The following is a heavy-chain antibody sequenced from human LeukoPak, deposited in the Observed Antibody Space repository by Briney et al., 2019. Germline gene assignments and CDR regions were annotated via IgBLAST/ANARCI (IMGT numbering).Heavy chain of an antibody. V-gene: IGHV4-4*07. Sequence: SEPLSLTCIVSGGSISNYYWSWIRQPAGKGLEWIGRIYPSGSSNYSPSLKSRVTMSVDTSKNQFSLRLNSVTAADTAVYYCARSPKGSFDIWGQGTVVTVSS. J-gene: IGHJ3*02. CDR1: GGSISNYY. CDR2: IYPSGSS. CDR3: ARSPKGSFDI.